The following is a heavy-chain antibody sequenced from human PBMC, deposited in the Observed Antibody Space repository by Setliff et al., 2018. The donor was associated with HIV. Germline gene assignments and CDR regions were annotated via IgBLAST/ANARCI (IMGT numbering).Heavy chain of an antibody. J-gene: IGHJ6*03. CDR1: GGSFSDYY. V-gene: IGHV4-34*01. CDR3: AGENPDGWLHHYTDV. D-gene: IGHD2-15*01. Sequence: LSLTCTVSGGSFSDYYWGWIRQPPGKGLEWIGEINHSGTTDSNPSLKSRVTISVDTSKNQFSLRLTSVTAADTAVYYCAGENPDGWLHHYTDVWGKGTTVTVSS. CDR2: INHSGTT.